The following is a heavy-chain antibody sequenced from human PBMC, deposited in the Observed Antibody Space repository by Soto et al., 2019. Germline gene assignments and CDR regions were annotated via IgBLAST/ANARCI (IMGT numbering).Heavy chain of an antibody. D-gene: IGHD6-19*01. CDR2: ISGYNGKT. Sequence: ASVKVSCKASGYTLSSYGISWVRQAPGQGLEWMGWISGYNGKTHYAQKFQGRVTMTTDTSTSTAYMELRSLRSDDTAVYYCARDMRDTSGWKKLYWGQGTLVTVSS. J-gene: IGHJ4*02. CDR1: GYTLSSYG. CDR3: ARDMRDTSGWKKLY. V-gene: IGHV1-18*01.